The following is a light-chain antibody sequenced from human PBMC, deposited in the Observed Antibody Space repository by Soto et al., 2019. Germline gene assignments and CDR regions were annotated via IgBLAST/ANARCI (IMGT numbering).Light chain of an antibody. J-gene: IGLJ2*01. V-gene: IGLV2-14*01. CDR1: SSDIGGYDY. CDR3: SSYIGSSTVV. CDR2: DVS. Sequence: QSVLTQPASVSGSPGQSITISCTGTSSDIGGYDYVSWYQQYLGKAPKLMIYDVSNRPSGVSNRFSGSRSANTASLTISGLQAEDEADYYCSSYIGSSTVVFGGGTKLTVL.